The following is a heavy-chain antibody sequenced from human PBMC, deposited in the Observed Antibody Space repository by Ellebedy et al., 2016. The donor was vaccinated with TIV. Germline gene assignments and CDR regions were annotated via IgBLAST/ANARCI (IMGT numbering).Heavy chain of an antibody. V-gene: IGHV1-69*06. CDR1: GGTFSSYV. D-gene: IGHD5-12*01. J-gene: IGHJ4*02. Sequence: AASVKVSCKASGGTFSSYVFSWVRQAPGQGLEWMGGIIPIFDTVHSAQKFQDRVTITADKSTSTVYMEVRSLRSDDTAVYYCALRVAKYCWGQGTLVTVSS. CDR3: ALRVAKYC. CDR2: IIPIFDTV.